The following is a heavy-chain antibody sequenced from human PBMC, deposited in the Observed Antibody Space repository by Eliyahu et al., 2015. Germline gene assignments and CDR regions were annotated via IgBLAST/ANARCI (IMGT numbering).Heavy chain of an antibody. CDR2: ISAYNGNT. D-gene: IGHD6-13*01. J-gene: IGHJ4*02. CDR3: ARSPVPYSSSWYGGPRIDY. CDR1: GYTFTSYG. Sequence: QVQLVQSGAEVKKPGASVKVXCKASGYTFTSYGISWVRXAPGQGLEWMGWISAYNGNTNYAQKLQGRVTMTTDTSTSTAYMELRSLRSDDTAVYYCARSPVPYSSSWYGGPRIDYWGQGTLVTVSS. V-gene: IGHV1-18*01.